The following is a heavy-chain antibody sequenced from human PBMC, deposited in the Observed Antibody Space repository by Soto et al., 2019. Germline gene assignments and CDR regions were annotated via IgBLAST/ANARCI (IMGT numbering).Heavy chain of an antibody. CDR1: GFIFSSHG. Sequence: QVQLVESGGGVVQPGRSLRLSCEASGFIFSSHGMHWVRQAPGKGREWVAAIWYDGSSKVYADSVKGRFPISRDNSKNPVYLQMTSLRADGTAVYYCARDQLARLNPREARYFDYWGQGTLVTVSS. CDR2: IWYDGSSK. V-gene: IGHV3-33*01. D-gene: IGHD6-6*01. CDR3: ARDQLARLNPREARYFDY. J-gene: IGHJ4*02.